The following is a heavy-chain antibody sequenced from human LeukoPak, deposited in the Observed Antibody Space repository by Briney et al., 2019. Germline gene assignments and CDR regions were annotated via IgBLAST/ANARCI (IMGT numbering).Heavy chain of an antibody. Sequence: GGSLRLSCAASGFTFSSYTMGWVRQAPGKGLEWGSTITTSDGNTYYADSVKGRFTVSRDNSKNTLYLQMNSLRAEDTAVYYCAKDGGLWVSAPWGDSWGRGTLVTVSS. CDR2: ITTSDGNT. J-gene: IGHJ4*02. CDR3: AKDGGLWVSAPWGDS. CDR1: GFTFSSYT. D-gene: IGHD3-16*01. V-gene: IGHV3-23*01.